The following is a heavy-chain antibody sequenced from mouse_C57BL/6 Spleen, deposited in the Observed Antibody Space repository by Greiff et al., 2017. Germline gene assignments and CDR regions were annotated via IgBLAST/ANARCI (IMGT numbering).Heavy chain of an antibody. J-gene: IGHJ2*01. V-gene: IGHV1-52*01. D-gene: IGHD2-5*01. CDR1: GYTFTSYW. CDR2: IDPSDSET. Sequence: QVQLQQPGAELVRPGSSVKLSCKASGYTFTSYWMHWVKQRPIQGLEWIGNIDPSDSETHYTQKFKDKATLTVDKSSSTAYMQLSSLTSEDSAVYYCAREDSNNAMDYWGQGTTLTVSS. CDR3: AREDSNNAMDY.